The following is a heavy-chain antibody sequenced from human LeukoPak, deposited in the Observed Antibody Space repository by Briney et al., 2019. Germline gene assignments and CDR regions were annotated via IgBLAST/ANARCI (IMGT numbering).Heavy chain of an antibody. CDR3: ASQATRWLPTGN. CDR1: GFTFSSYE. CDR2: ISSSGSTI. J-gene: IGHJ4*02. Sequence: GGSLRLSCAASGFTFSSYEMNWVRQAPGKELEWVSYISSSGSTIYYADSVKGRFTISRDNAKNSLYLQMNSLRAEDTAVYYCASQATRWLPTGNWGQGTLVTVSS. D-gene: IGHD5-24*01. V-gene: IGHV3-48*03.